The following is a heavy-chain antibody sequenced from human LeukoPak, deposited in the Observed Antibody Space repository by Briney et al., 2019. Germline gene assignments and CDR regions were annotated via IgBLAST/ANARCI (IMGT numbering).Heavy chain of an antibody. CDR3: ARDADYGDYSGVWFDP. Sequence: ASVKVSCKASGYTLTSYGISWVRQAPGQGLEWMGWISAYNGNTNYAQKLQGRVTMTTDTSTSTAYMELRSLRSEDTAVYYCARDADYGDYSGVWFDPWGQGTLVTVSS. CDR2: ISAYNGNT. J-gene: IGHJ5*02. D-gene: IGHD4-17*01. V-gene: IGHV1-18*01. CDR1: GYTLTSYG.